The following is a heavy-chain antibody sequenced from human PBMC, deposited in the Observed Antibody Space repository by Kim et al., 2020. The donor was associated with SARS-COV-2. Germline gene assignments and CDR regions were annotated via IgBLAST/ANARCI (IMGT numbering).Heavy chain of an antibody. V-gene: IGHV3-11*06. J-gene: IGHJ4*02. Sequence: VKGRFTISRDNAKNSLYLQMNSLRAEDTAVYYCARPGYYWELLGGSYFDYWGQGTLVTVSS. D-gene: IGHD1-26*01. CDR3: ARPGYYWELLGGSYFDY.